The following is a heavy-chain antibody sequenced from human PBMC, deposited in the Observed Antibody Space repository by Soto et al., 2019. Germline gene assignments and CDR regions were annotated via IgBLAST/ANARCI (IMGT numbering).Heavy chain of an antibody. V-gene: IGHV4-4*02. CDR2: IYHSGNT. J-gene: IGHJ4*02. Sequence: QVQLQESGPGLVKPSLTLSLTCAVSCGSISSSNWWSWVRQPPGKGLEWIGEIYHSGNTNYNPSLKSRVTMAVDKSRNQFSLKLSSVAAADTAVYYCAGRWGEGRVDYWGQGTLVTVSS. D-gene: IGHD3-10*01. CDR1: CGSISSSNW. CDR3: AGRWGEGRVDY.